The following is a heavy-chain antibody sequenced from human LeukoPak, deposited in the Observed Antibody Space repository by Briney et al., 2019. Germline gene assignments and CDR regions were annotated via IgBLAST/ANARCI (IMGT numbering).Heavy chain of an antibody. CDR1: GFTFSSYA. Sequence: GGSLRLSCAASGFTFSSYAMHWVRQAPGKGLEWVAVISNDGSNKYYADSVKGRFTISRDNSKNTLYLQMNSLRAEDTAVYYCARDRTAAAGIHDAFDIWGQGTMVTVSS. D-gene: IGHD6-13*01. CDR3: ARDRTAAAGIHDAFDI. J-gene: IGHJ3*02. CDR2: ISNDGSNK. V-gene: IGHV3-30-3*01.